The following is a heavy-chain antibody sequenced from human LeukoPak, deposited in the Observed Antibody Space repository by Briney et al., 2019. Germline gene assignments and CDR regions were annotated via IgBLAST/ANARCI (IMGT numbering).Heavy chain of an antibody. CDR2: ISGSGGST. Sequence: GGSLRLSCAVSGITLSNYGMSWIRQAPGKGLEWVAGISGSGGSTYYADSVKGRFTISRHNPKNTLYLQMNSLRAEDTAVYFCAKRGVVVRVILVGFHKEAYYFESWGQGALVTVSS. CDR3: AKRGVVVRVILVGFHKEAYYFES. V-gene: IGHV3-23*01. J-gene: IGHJ4*02. CDR1: GITLSNYG. D-gene: IGHD3-10*01.